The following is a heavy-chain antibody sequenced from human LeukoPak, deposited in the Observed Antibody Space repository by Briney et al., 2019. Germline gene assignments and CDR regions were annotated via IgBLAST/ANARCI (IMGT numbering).Heavy chain of an antibody. CDR3: AQIIAAAGDDY. CDR1: GGTFSSYA. V-gene: IGHV1-69*13. J-gene: IGHJ4*02. D-gene: IGHD6-13*01. Sequence: ASVKVSCTASGGTFSSYAISWVRQAPGQGLEWMGGIIPIFGTANYAQEFQGRVTITADESTSTAYMELSSLRSEDTAVYYCAQIIAAAGDDYWGQGTLVTVSS. CDR2: IIPIFGTA.